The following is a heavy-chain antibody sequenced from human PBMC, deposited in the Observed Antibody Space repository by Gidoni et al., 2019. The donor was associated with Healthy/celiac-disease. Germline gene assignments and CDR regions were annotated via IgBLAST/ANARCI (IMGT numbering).Heavy chain of an antibody. CDR1: GGTFTSYT. Sequence: QLQQVQSGAVVKKPGSSVKVSCNSSGGTFTSYTISWMRQAPEQGLEWMGRTIPILGKANYAKKFQGRVTITADKSTSTAYMELSSLRSEDTAVYYCARDHGTARGVWFDPWGQGTLVTVSS. V-gene: IGHV1-69*08. D-gene: IGHD6-25*01. J-gene: IGHJ5*02. CDR2: TIPILGKA. CDR3: ARDHGTARGVWFDP.